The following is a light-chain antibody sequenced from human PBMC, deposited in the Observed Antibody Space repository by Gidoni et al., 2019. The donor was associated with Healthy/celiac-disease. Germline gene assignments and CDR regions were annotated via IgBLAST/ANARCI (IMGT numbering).Light chain of an antibody. V-gene: IGKV1-39*01. Sequence: DIQMTQSPSSLSASVGDRVTITCRARQSISSYLNWYQQKPGKAPKLLIYAASSLQSGVPSRFSGSGSGTDFTLTISSLQPEDFATYYCQQSYSTPLTFXQXTRLEIK. CDR1: QSISSY. CDR3: QQSYSTPLT. CDR2: AAS. J-gene: IGKJ5*01.